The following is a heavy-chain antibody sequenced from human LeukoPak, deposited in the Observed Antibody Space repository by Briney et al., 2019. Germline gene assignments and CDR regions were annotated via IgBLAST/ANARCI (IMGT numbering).Heavy chain of an antibody. CDR1: GGSISSGNYY. J-gene: IGHJ6*03. Sequence: TSETLSLTCTVSGGSISSGNYYYSWIRQPPGKGLEWIGYIYYSGSTNYNPSLKSRVTISVDTSKNQFSLKLSSVTAADTAVYYCARAARQPPIIVVVPAAIYYYYMDVWGKGTTVTVSS. D-gene: IGHD2-2*01. CDR3: ARAARQPPIIVVVPAAIYYYYMDV. CDR2: IYYSGST. V-gene: IGHV4-61*01.